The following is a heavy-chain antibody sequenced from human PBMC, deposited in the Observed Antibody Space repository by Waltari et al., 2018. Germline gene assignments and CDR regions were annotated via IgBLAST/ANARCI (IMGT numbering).Heavy chain of an antibody. V-gene: IGHV3-23*01. CDR3: AKDETGLLFLVFDS. Sequence: EVQLMESGGGLVQPGGSLGLACAASGFAFGNYAMSWVRQAPGKGLEWVSALSDSGKHTYYADSVKGRFTISRDNSKNTLYLQMNSLTVEDTAVYYCAKDETGLLFLVFDSWGPGTLVTVSS. CDR2: LSDSGKHT. J-gene: IGHJ4*02. CDR1: GFAFGNYA. D-gene: IGHD1-26*01.